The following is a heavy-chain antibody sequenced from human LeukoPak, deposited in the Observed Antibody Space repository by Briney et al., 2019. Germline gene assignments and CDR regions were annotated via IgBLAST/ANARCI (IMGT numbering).Heavy chain of an antibody. CDR2: IYYSGST. J-gene: IGHJ4*02. Sequence: SETLSLTCTVSGDSTSSDRYYGGWVRQPPGKGLEWIGNIYYSGSTYYNPSLKSRVTMSVDTSKNQFFLKLSSVAAADTAVYYCARGRPYSGGYHLDYWGQGTLVTVSA. V-gene: IGHV4-39*01. CDR3: ARGRPYSGGYHLDY. D-gene: IGHD1-26*01. CDR1: GDSTSSDRYY.